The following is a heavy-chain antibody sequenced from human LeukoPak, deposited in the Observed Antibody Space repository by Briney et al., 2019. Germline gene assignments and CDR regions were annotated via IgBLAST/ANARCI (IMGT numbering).Heavy chain of an antibody. D-gene: IGHD3-22*01. CDR3: ARHDSSGWQLGNFDY. CDR2: IYHSGST. Sequence: SETLSLTCTVSGYSISSGYYWGWIRQPPGKGLEWIGSIYHSGSTYYNPSLKSRVTVSVDTSKNQFSLKLSSVTAADTAVYYCARHDSSGWQLGNFDYWGQGTLVTVSS. J-gene: IGHJ4*02. V-gene: IGHV4-38-2*02. CDR1: GYSISSGYY.